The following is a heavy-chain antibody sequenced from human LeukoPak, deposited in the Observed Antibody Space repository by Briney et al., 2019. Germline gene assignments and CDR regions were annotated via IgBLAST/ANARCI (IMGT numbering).Heavy chain of an antibody. CDR2: MNPNSGNT. D-gene: IGHD4-11*01. CDR3: ARVLYNNWFDP. Sequence: ASVKVSCKASGYTFTSYDINWVRQATGQGLEWMGWMNPNSGNTGYAQKLQGRVTMTRNTSISTAYMELSRLRSEDTAVYYCARVLYNNWFDPWGQGTLVTVSS. J-gene: IGHJ5*02. CDR1: GYTFTSYD. V-gene: IGHV1-8*01.